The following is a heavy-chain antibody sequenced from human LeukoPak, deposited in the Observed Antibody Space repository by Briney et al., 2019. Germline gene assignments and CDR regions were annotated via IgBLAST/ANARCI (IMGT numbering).Heavy chain of an antibody. J-gene: IGHJ3*02. CDR3: ARRGATIQRGAFDI. D-gene: IGHD5-24*01. V-gene: IGHV4-30-4*07. CDR2: IYYSGST. CDR1: GGSISSGGYS. Sequence: SETLSLACAVSGGSISSGGYSWSWIRQPPGKGLEWIGYIYYSGSTYYNPSLKSRVTISVDTSKNQFSLKLSSVTAADTAVYYCARRGATIQRGAFDIWGQGTMVTVSS.